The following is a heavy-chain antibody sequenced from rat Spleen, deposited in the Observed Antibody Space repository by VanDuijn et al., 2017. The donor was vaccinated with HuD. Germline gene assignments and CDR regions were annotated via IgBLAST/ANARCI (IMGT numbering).Heavy chain of an antibody. CDR1: GFTFSDYF. J-gene: IGHJ2*01. Sequence: EVQLVESGGGLVQPGRSLKLSCAASGFTFSDYFMAWVRQAPGKGLEWVSSINTNGGKTYYPDSVEGRFTISRDNAENTVYRQMKSLRSEDTATDYCAVSGYGYWGRGVMVTVSS. D-gene: IGHD4-3*01. CDR3: AVSGYGY. V-gene: IGHV5-58*01. CDR2: INTNGGKT.